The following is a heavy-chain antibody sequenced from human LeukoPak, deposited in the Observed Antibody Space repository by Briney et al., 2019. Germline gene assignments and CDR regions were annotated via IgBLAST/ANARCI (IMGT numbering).Heavy chain of an antibody. CDR2: IYPGDSDT. D-gene: IGHD3-22*01. J-gene: IGHJ5*02. V-gene: IGHV5-51*01. Sequence: GESLKISCKGSGYSFTSYWIGWVRQMPGKGLGWMGIIYPGDSDTRYSPSFQGQVTISADKSISTAYLPSGSLKTSDTAMYYCARRGGPVVLDPGGEGTLVTVSS. CDR1: GYSFTSYW. CDR3: ARRGGPVVLDP.